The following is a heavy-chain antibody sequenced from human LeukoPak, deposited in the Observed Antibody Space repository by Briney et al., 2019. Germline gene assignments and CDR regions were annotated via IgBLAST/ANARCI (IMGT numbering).Heavy chain of an antibody. V-gene: IGHV1-2*02. Sequence: ASVKVSCKASGYTFTGYYMHWVRQAPGQGLEGMGWINPNSGGTNYAQKFQGRVTMTRDTSISTAYMELSRLRSADPAVSYCTTGSATTGANFDYWGQGTLVTVSS. J-gene: IGHJ4*02. CDR2: INPNSGGT. CDR1: GYTFTGYY. CDR3: TTGSATTGANFDY. D-gene: IGHD1-26*01.